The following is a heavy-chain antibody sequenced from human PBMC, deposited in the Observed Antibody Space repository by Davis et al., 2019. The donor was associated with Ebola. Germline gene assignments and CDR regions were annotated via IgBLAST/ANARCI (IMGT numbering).Heavy chain of an antibody. J-gene: IGHJ5*02. D-gene: IGHD1-14*01. CDR1: GFSFNSYA. CDR3: SKDGGNQGTTHNWFDT. V-gene: IGHV3-30*04. Sequence: GESLKISCAASGFSFNSYAMHWVRQGPGKGLEWVALISHDGRQEYYADSVKGRFTISRDNSKDTLYLQMNSLRAEDTSVYYCSKDGGNQGTTHNWFDTWGRGTLVTVSS. CDR2: ISHDGRQE.